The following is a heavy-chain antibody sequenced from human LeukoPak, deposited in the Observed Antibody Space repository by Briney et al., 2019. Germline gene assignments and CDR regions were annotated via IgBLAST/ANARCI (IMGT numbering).Heavy chain of an antibody. D-gene: IGHD3-10*01. V-gene: IGHV3-21*01. CDR3: ARRREHGSGSDWL. J-gene: IGHJ4*02. Sequence: PGVSLRLSCAASGFDFSIYGMNWVRQAPGKGLEWVSSINSRGNYIYYSDSLKGRFTISRDNARSSLYLQMSSLRAEDTAVYYCARRREHGSGSDWLWGQGTLVTVSP. CDR2: INSRGNYI. CDR1: GFDFSIYG.